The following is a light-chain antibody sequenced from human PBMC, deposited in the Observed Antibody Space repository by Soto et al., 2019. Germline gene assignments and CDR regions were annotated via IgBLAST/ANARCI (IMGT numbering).Light chain of an antibody. V-gene: IGKV1-5*03. J-gene: IGKJ1*01. CDR3: QQYNSYWT. CDR1: QSIITW. CDR2: KAS. Sequence: DIHITHSPSTLSASLVDRVTITFRASQSIITWLAWYQQKPGRAPKLLIYKASSLESGVPSRFSGSGSGTEFTLTISSLQTDDFATYYCQQYNSYWTFGQGTKVDIK.